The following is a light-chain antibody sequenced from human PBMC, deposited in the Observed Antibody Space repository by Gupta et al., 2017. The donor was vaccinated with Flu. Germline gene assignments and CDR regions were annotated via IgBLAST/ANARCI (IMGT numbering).Light chain of an antibody. V-gene: IGKV3-15*01. CDR3: QQYNYWPFT. J-gene: IGKJ2*01. Sequence: GDSATLSCRASQTVTNKLAWYQQKPGQAPRLLISDASTVATGIPARFSGSGSGTEFSLTISSLQSEDSAIYYCQQYNYWPFTFGQGTKLEI. CDR2: DAS. CDR1: QTVTNK.